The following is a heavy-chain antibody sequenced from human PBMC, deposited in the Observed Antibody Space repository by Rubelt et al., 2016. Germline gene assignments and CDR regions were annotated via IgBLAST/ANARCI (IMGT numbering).Heavy chain of an antibody. CDR3: ARGGGVGATDD. J-gene: IGHJ4*02. Sequence: QVQLVQSGAEVKEPGASVKVSCKASGYTFTSYDINWVRQASGQGLEWMGWISAYNGNTNYAQQLQGRVTMTTDTSTRTAYMELRSLGSDDTAVYDCARGGGVGATDDWGQGTLVTVSS. V-gene: IGHV1-18*01. D-gene: IGHD1-26*01. CDR2: ISAYNGNT. CDR1: GYTFTSYD.